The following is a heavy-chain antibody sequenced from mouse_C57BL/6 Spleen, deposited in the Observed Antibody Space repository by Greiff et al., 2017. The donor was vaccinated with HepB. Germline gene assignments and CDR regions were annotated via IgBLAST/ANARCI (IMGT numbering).Heavy chain of an antibody. D-gene: IGHD2-4*01. V-gene: IGHV1-81*01. Sequence: VQLQQSGAELARPGASVKLSCKASGYTFTSYGISWVKQRTGQGLEWIGEIYPRSGNTYYNEKFKGKATLTADKSSSTAYMELRSLTSEDSAVYFCARGIYYDYDLGDYWGQGTTLTVSS. CDR3: ARGIYYDYDLGDY. J-gene: IGHJ2*01. CDR2: IYPRSGNT. CDR1: GYTFTSYG.